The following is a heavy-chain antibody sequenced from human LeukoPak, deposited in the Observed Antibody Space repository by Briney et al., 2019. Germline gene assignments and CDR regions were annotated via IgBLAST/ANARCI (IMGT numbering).Heavy chain of an antibody. CDR1: GFTFSSYA. V-gene: IGHV3-23*01. CDR2: ISGSGGST. D-gene: IGHD5-18*01. CDR3: AKDDVDTAMVPTDY. Sequence: PGGSLRLSCAASGFTFSSYAMSWVRQAPGKGLEWVTAISGSGGSTYYADSVKGRFTISRDNSKNTLYLQMNSLRAEDTAVYYCAKDDVDTAMVPTDYWGQGTLVTVSS. J-gene: IGHJ4*02.